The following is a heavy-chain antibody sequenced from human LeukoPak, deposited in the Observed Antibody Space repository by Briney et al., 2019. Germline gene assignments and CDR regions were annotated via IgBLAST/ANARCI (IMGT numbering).Heavy chain of an antibody. Sequence: SETLSLTCTVSGGSISSSSYYWGWIRQPPGKGLEWIGSIYYGGSTYYNPSLKSRVTISVDTSKNQFSLKLSSVTAADTAVYYCARELYSSGWYNWFDPWGQGTLVTVSS. CDR3: ARELYSSGWYNWFDP. J-gene: IGHJ5*02. V-gene: IGHV4-39*07. CDR1: GGSISSSSYY. CDR2: IYYGGST. D-gene: IGHD6-19*01.